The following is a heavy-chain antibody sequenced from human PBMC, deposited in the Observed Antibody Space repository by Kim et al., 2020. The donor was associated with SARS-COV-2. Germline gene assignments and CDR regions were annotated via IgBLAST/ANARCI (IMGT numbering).Heavy chain of an antibody. CDR3: AKDGGEVRGEYDSYDGMDV. Sequence: GRFTISRDNSKNTLYLQINSLRAEDTAIYYCAKDGGEVRGEYDSYDGMDVWGQGTTVTVSS. D-gene: IGHD3-16*01. V-gene: IGHV3-30*02. J-gene: IGHJ6*02.